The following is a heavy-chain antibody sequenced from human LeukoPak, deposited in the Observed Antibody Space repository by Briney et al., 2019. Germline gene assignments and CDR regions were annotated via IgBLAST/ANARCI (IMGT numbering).Heavy chain of an antibody. Sequence: GGSLRLSCEASGFTFSRYWMHWVRQAPGKGLVWVSRIKSDGKTNYADSVKGRFTVSRDNSKNKLFLQMNSLRAEDTAVYYCARALGAGFSWASFGYWGQGTLVTVSS. CDR3: ARALGAGFSWASFGY. V-gene: IGHV3-74*01. J-gene: IGHJ4*02. D-gene: IGHD2/OR15-2a*01. CDR1: GFTFSRYW. CDR2: IKSDGKT.